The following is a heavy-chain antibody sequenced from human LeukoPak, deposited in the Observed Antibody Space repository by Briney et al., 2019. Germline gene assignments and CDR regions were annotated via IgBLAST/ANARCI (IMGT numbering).Heavy chain of an antibody. Sequence: GGSLRLSCAASGFTFSSYGMHGLRQAPGKGLEWVAVISYDGSNKYYADSVKGRFTISRDNSKNTLYLQMNSLRAEDTAVYYCARDFLYSSGWYYFDYWGQGTLVTVS. V-gene: IGHV3-30*03. D-gene: IGHD6-19*01. J-gene: IGHJ4*02. CDR3: ARDFLYSSGWYYFDY. CDR2: ISYDGSNK. CDR1: GFTFSSYG.